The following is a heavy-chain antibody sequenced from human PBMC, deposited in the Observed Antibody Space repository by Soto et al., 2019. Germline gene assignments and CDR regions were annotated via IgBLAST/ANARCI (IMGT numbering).Heavy chain of an antibody. J-gene: IGHJ5*02. D-gene: IGHD3-3*01. V-gene: IGHV5-51*01. CDR2: IYPGDSDT. CDR1: GYSFTSYW. CDR3: ARGGFWSGFKYNWFDP. Sequence: GESLKISCKGSGYSFTSYWIGWVRQMPGKGLEWMGIIYPGDSDTRYSPSFQGQVTISADKSISTAYLQWSSLKASDTAMYYCARGGFWSGFKYNWFDPWGQGTLVTVSS.